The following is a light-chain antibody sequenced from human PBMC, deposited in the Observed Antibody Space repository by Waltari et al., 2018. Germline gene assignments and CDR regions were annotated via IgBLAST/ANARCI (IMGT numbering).Light chain of an antibody. V-gene: IGLV1-47*01. Sequence: QSVLTQPPSASGTPGQRVTIPCSGSSSNIGSNLVYWYQQLPGPAPKPPIPRNNQRPPGVPDRFAGSKSGTSASLGISGLRSEDEADYYCAAWDDSLSGSVFGGGTKLTVL. CDR3: AAWDDSLSGSV. CDR2: RNN. CDR1: SSNIGSNL. J-gene: IGLJ3*02.